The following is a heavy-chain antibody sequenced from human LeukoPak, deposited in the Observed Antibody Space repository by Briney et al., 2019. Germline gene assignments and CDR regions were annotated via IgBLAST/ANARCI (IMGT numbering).Heavy chain of an antibody. V-gene: IGHV3-30*03. Sequence: PGGSLRLSCASSGFTFSSYGMHWVRQAPGKGLEWVAVISYDGSNKYYADSVKGRFTISRDNGRNSLYLQMNSLRAEDTAVYYCARALKDLRRRIGGTTTFEYYYYMDVWGKGTTVTISS. CDR3: ARALKDLRRRIGGTTTFEYYYYMDV. D-gene: IGHD1-26*01. CDR1: GFTFSSYG. CDR2: ISYDGSNK. J-gene: IGHJ6*03.